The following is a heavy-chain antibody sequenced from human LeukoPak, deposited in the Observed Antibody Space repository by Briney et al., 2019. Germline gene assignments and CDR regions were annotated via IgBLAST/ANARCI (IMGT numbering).Heavy chain of an antibody. CDR1: GFTFSNYI. Sequence: QSGGSLRLSCGASGFTFSNYIMIWVRQGPGGGLEWISGIRGTTGKTYYADSVKGRFSISRDNSKNTLYLQMDRLRAEDTAVYYCAKGGGETTVEVSAAGVFQYWGQGTLVTVSS. V-gene: IGHV3-23*01. D-gene: IGHD4-11*01. CDR2: IRGTTGKT. CDR3: AKGGGETTVEVSAAGVFQY. J-gene: IGHJ4*02.